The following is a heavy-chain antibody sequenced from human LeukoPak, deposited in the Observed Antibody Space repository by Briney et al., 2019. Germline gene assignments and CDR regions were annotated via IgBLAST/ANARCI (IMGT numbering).Heavy chain of an antibody. Sequence: GGSLRLSCAASGLTFSTFWMSWVRQAPGKGLGWVANIKEDGSEKYYVDSMKGRFTVSRDNAKNSLYLQMDSLRAEDTAVYYCARGGTFVSDYWGQGTLVTVSS. D-gene: IGHD1-1*01. V-gene: IGHV3-7*01. CDR2: IKEDGSEK. CDR3: ARGGTFVSDY. J-gene: IGHJ4*02. CDR1: GLTFSTFW.